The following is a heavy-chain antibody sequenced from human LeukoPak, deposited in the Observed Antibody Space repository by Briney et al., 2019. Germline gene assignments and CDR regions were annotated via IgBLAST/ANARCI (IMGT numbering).Heavy chain of an antibody. CDR2: INQDGSQK. Sequence: AGGSLRLSCAASGFSFSTYWMSWVRQAPGKGLEWVANINQDGSQKYYVDSVKGRFTISRDNAKNSLYLQMNSLRAEDTAVYYCARDRSSSSRPYGMDVWGQGTTVTVSS. CDR1: GFSFSTYW. J-gene: IGHJ6*02. CDR3: ARDRSSSSRPYGMDV. D-gene: IGHD6-13*01. V-gene: IGHV3-7*01.